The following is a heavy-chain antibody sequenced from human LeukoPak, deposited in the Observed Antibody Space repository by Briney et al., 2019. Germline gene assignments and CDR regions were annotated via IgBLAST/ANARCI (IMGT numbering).Heavy chain of an antibody. V-gene: IGHV4-59*01. Sequence: SETLSLTCTVSGGSISRYHWSWIRQPPGKGLEWIGYKDYSGSTNYNRSLKSRVTISVDTSKNQFSLKLSSVTAADTAVYYCARVYYSSSYDYWYFDLWGRGTLVTVSP. CDR1: GGSISRYH. CDR3: ARVYYSSSYDYWYFDL. J-gene: IGHJ2*01. D-gene: IGHD6-13*01. CDR2: KDYSGST.